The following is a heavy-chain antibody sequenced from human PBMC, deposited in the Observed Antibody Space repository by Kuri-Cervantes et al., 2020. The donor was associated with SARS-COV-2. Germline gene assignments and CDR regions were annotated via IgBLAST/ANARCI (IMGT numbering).Heavy chain of an antibody. Sequence: SLKISCAASGFTFSSYAMSWVRQAPGKGLEWVSGISWNSGSIGYADSVKGRFTISRDNAKNSLYLQMNSLRAEDTALYYCARHGLLGWKLPGLWVWDYWGQGNLVNVSS. J-gene: IGHJ4*02. CDR1: GFTFSSYA. D-gene: IGHD1-26*01. CDR2: ISWNSGSI. V-gene: IGHV3-9*01. CDR3: ARHGLLGWKLPGLWVWDY.